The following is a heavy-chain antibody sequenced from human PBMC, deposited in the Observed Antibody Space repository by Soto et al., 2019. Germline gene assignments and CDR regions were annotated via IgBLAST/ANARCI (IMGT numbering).Heavy chain of an antibody. J-gene: IGHJ4*02. V-gene: IGHV1-46*01. CDR3: AIYCGGDCRHFDA. D-gene: IGHD2-21*02. CDR1: GYNFIAYY. Sequence: QVQLVQSGSEVKKPGSSVKISCKASGYNFIAYYIYWVRQAPGQGPEWMGMINPSSGDTNYAQKFQGRVTVTRDTSTSTAYLELSSLRSDDAAVYYCAIYCGGDCRHFDAWGQGTLVTVSS. CDR2: INPSSGDT.